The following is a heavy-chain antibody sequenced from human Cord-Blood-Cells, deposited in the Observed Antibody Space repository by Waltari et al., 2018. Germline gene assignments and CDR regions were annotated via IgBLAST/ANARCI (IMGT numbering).Heavy chain of an antibody. CDR2: ISWDGGST. Sequence: EVQLVESGGVVVQRGGSLRLSCAASGFTFDDYAMPWVRQARGTGLEWVSLISWDGGSTYYADSVKGRFTISRDNSKNSLYLQMNSLRAEDTALYYCAKDIGGATTYYYYGMDVWGQGTTVTVSS. V-gene: IGHV3-43D*03. CDR1: GFTFDDYA. D-gene: IGHD1-26*01. CDR3: AKDIGGATTYYYYGMDV. J-gene: IGHJ6*02.